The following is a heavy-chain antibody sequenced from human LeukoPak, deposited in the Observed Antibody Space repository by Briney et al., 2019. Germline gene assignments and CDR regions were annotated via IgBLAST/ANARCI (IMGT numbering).Heavy chain of an antibody. V-gene: IGHV3-48*02. D-gene: IGHD2-2*01. J-gene: IGHJ6*02. Sequence: GGSLRLSCAASGFTFSSYSMNWVRQAPGKGLEWVSYISSSSTIYYADSVKGRFTISRDNAKNSLYLQMNSLRDEDTAVYYCARDPYCSSTSCPYYYYGMDVWGQGTTVTVSS. CDR2: ISSSSTI. CDR1: GFTFSSYS. CDR3: ARDPYCSSTSCPYYYYGMDV.